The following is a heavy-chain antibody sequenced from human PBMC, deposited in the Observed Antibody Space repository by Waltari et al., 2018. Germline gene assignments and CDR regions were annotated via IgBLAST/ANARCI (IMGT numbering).Heavy chain of an antibody. J-gene: IGHJ4*02. Sequence: EVQLLESGGGLVQPGGSLRLSCAASGFTFSSYAMRWVRQAPGKGLEWVSVIYSGGSTYYADSVKGRFTISRDNSKNTLYLQMNSLRAEDTAVYYCAKDIAYYDSSGYDYWGQGTLVTVSS. CDR1: GFTFSSYA. D-gene: IGHD3-22*01. CDR3: AKDIAYYDSSGYDY. CDR2: IYSGGST. V-gene: IGHV3-23*03.